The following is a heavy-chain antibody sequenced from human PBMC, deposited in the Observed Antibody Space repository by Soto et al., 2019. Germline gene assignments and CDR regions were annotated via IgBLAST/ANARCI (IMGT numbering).Heavy chain of an antibody. Sequence: SETLSLTCTVSGGSISSGGYYWSWIRQHPGKGLEWIGYIYHSGSTYYNTSLKSRVNISVDTSKNQYSLKLSYVTAADTAVYYCARGTHYDILTGYFDYWGQGTLVTVSS. CDR3: ARGTHYDILTGYFDY. D-gene: IGHD3-9*01. CDR1: GGSISSGGYY. J-gene: IGHJ4*02. CDR2: IYHSGST. V-gene: IGHV4-31*03.